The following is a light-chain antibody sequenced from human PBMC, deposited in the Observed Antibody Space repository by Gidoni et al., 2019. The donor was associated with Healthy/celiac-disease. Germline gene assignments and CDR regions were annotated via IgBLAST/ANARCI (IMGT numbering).Light chain of an antibody. CDR3: QQYNNWPPLT. Sequence: EIVMTQSPATLSVSPGERATLSCRASQSVSSNLAWYQQKPGQAPRLLIYGASTRATGIPARFSGSGSGTEFTLTISSLQSEDFAVYYCQQYNNWPPLTFGGXTKVEFK. J-gene: IGKJ4*01. CDR1: QSVSSN. V-gene: IGKV3-15*01. CDR2: GAS.